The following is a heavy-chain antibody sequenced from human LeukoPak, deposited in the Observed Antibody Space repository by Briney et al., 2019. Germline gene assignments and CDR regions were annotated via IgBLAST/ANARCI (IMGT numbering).Heavy chain of an antibody. CDR1: GGTFSSYA. D-gene: IGHD5-24*01. CDR3: VKKRWTYHDACDV. Sequence: ASVKVSCKASGGTFSSYAISWVRQAPGQGLEWMGGIIPIFGTANYAQKFQGRVTITADKSTSTAYMELSSLRSEDTAVYYCVKKRWTYHDACDVWGQGTMVTVSS. J-gene: IGHJ3*01. CDR2: IIPIFGTA. V-gene: IGHV1-69*06.